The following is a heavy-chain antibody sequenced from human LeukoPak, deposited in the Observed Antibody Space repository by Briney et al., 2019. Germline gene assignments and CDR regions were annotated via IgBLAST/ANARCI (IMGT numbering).Heavy chain of an antibody. Sequence: WASVKVSCKASGGTFSSYAISWVRQAPGQGLEWMGWISAYNGNTNYAQKLQGRVTMTTDTSTSTAYMELRSLRSDDTAVYYCARDPPRIVVVVAATNYYGMDVWGQGTTVTVSS. CDR3: ARDPPRIVVVVAATNYYGMDV. D-gene: IGHD2-15*01. V-gene: IGHV1-18*01. CDR2: ISAYNGNT. J-gene: IGHJ6*02. CDR1: GGTFSSYA.